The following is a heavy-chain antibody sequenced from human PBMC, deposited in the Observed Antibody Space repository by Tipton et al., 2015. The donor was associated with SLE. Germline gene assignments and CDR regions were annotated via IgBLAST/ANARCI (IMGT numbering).Heavy chain of an antibody. CDR3: ARLPGGGSRGYFDY. CDR1: GYTFTSYW. Sequence: QLVQSGAEVKKPGESLKISCQGSGYTFTSYWIGWVRQMPGKGLEWLGIIYPGDSESTYSPSFQGQVTISADRSISTAYLQWSSLKASDTAMYYCARLPGGGSRGYFDYWGQGTLVTVSS. V-gene: IGHV5-51*03. J-gene: IGHJ4*02. CDR2: IYPGDSES. D-gene: IGHD3-16*01.